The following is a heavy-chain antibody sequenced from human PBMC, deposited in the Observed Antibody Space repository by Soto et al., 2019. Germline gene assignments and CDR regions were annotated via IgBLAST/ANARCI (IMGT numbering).Heavy chain of an antibody. CDR2: ISAYNGRT. Sequence: QVQLVQSGAEVKKPGASVKVSCKASGYTFSSYGISWVRQAPGQGLEWMGWISAYNGRTNYAQKLQGRVTMTTDTSTSTAYMELRSLRSDDTAVYYCAIDRSLALSYGMDVWGQGTTVTVSS. CDR1: GYTFSSYG. V-gene: IGHV1-18*01. J-gene: IGHJ6*02. D-gene: IGHD2-15*01. CDR3: AIDRSLALSYGMDV.